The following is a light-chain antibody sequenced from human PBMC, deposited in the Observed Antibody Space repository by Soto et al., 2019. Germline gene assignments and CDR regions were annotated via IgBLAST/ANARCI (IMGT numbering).Light chain of an antibody. J-gene: IGKJ1*01. CDR1: QSIRTY. Sequence: DIQMTQSPSSLSASVGDRVTITCRASQSIRTYLNWYQQKPGKAPKFLIYAASTLQSGVPSRFSGSGSGTDFTLTISSLQPEDFAPYYCQQIYRNPRTFGQGTKVDIK. CDR2: AAS. V-gene: IGKV1-39*01. CDR3: QQIYRNPRT.